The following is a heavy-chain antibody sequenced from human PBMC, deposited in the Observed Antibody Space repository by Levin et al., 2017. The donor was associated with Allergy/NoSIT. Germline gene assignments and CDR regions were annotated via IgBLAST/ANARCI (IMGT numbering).Heavy chain of an antibody. D-gene: IGHD6-6*01. CDR3: ARGGFVGIEYYFDY. CDR1: GFTFSSYA. Sequence: GGSLRLSCAASGFTFSSYAMHWVRQAPGKGLEWVAVISYDGSNKYYADSVKGRFTISRDNSKNTLYLQMNSLRAEDTAVYYCARGGFVGIEYYFDYWGQGTLVTVPS. J-gene: IGHJ4*02. CDR2: ISYDGSNK. V-gene: IGHV3-30-3*01.